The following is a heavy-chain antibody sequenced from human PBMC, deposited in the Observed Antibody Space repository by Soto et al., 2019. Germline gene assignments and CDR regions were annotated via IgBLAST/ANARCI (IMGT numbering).Heavy chain of an antibody. CDR1: GFTFSGSA. J-gene: IGHJ6*03. CDR3: TRWYGSGSYRGYYYYMDV. Sequence: PGGSLRLSCAASGFTFSGSAMHWVRQASGKGLEWVGRIRSKANSYATAYAASVKGRFTISRDDSKNTAYLQMNSLKTEDTAVYYCTRWYGSGSYRGYYYYMDVWGKGTTVTVSS. CDR2: IRSKANSYAT. V-gene: IGHV3-73*01. D-gene: IGHD3-10*01.